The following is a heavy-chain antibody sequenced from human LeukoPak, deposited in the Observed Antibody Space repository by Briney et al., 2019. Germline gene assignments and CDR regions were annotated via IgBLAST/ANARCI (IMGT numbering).Heavy chain of an antibody. J-gene: IGHJ5*02. Sequence: GGSLRLSCVASGSTFTKDWMSWVRQAPGKGLEWVANIKQDGSEKYYVDSVKGRFTISRDNAKNSLYLQMNSLRAEDTAVYCCASRPRRGSGSYYNWFDPWGQGTLVTVSS. CDR2: IKQDGSEK. CDR3: ASRPRRGSGSYYNWFDP. V-gene: IGHV3-7*01. D-gene: IGHD1-26*01. CDR1: GSTFTKDW.